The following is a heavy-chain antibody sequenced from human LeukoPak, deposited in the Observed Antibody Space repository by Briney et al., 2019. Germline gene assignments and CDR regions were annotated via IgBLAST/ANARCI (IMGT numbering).Heavy chain of an antibody. CDR3: ARGGNVLLWFGELPFAY. J-gene: IGHJ4*02. CDR1: GGSFSGYY. D-gene: IGHD3-10*01. V-gene: IGHV4-34*01. Sequence: PSETLSLTCAVYGGSFSGYYWSWIRQPPGKGLEWIGEINHSGSTNYNPSLKSRVTISVDTSKNQFSLKLSSVTAADTAVYYCARGGNVLLWFGELPFAYWGQGTLVTVSS. CDR2: INHSGST.